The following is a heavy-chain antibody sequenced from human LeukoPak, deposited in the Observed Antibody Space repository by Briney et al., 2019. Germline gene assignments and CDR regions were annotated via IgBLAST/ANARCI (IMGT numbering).Heavy chain of an antibody. J-gene: IGHJ4*02. CDR2: ISGSGGST. Sequence: PGGSLRLSCAASGFTFSSYAMSWVRQAPGKGLEWVSAISGSGGSTYYADSVKGRFTISRDNSKNTLYLQMNSLRAEDTAVYYCASIPGIRLRFFDYWGQGTLVTVSS. CDR3: ASIPGIRLRFFDY. V-gene: IGHV3-23*01. CDR1: GFTFSSYA. D-gene: IGHD1-14*01.